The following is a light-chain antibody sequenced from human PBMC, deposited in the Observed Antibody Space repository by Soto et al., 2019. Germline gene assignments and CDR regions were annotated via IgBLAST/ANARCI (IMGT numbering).Light chain of an antibody. CDR2: DVT. CDR1: SSDVGSNNR. Sequence: QSALTQPPSVSGSPGQSVAISCSGSSSDVGSNNRVSWYQQSPGTAPKLMIYDVTKRPSGVPDRFSGSKSGNTASLTISGLQAEDEADYYCSSFTTSSTYVFGTGTKVTVL. V-gene: IGLV2-18*02. J-gene: IGLJ1*01. CDR3: SSFTTSSTYV.